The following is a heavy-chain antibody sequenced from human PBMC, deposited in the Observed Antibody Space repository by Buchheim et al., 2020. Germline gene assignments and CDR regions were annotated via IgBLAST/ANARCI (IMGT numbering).Heavy chain of an antibody. D-gene: IGHD4-23*01. CDR2: INHSGST. Sequence: QVQLQQWGAGLLKPSETLSLTCAVYGGSFSGYYWSWIRQPPGKGLEWIGEINHSGSTNYNPSLKRRVTISVDTSKHPLSLKLSSVTAADTAVYYCARGGRWYRYFDYWGQGTL. CDR1: GGSFSGYY. CDR3: ARGGRWYRYFDY. V-gene: IGHV4-34*01. J-gene: IGHJ4*02.